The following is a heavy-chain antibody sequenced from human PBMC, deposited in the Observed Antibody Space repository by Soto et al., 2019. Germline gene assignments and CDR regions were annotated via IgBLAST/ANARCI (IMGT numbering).Heavy chain of an antibody. CDR2: IIPILGIA. Sequence: SVKVSCKASGGTFSSYTISWVRQAPGQGLEWMGRIIPILGIAKYAQKFQGRVTITADKSTSTAYMELSSLRSEDTAVYYCARDIVVVVAATVGDYYYGMDVWGQGTTVTVSS. CDR1: GGTFSSYT. V-gene: IGHV1-69*04. CDR3: ARDIVVVVAATVGDYYYGMDV. J-gene: IGHJ6*02. D-gene: IGHD2-15*01.